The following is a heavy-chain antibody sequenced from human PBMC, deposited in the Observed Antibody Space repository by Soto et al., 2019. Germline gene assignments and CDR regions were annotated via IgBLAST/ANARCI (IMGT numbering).Heavy chain of an antibody. Sequence: QVQLVESGGGVVQPGRSLRLSCAGFGFTFGSHGLHWVRQAPGKGLEWVAVISPDGGKRYYTEAVKGRFTISRDNSHNTMFLHMNALGVEDTAIYYCAKDRTISGVVGDASDVWGQGTMVTVS. V-gene: IGHV3-30*18. CDR3: AKDRTISGVVGDASDV. J-gene: IGHJ3*01. D-gene: IGHD3-3*01. CDR2: ISPDGGKR. CDR1: GFTFGSHG.